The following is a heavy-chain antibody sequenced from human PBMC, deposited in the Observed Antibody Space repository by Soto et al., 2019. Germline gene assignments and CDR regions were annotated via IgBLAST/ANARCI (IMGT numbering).Heavy chain of an antibody. CDR1: GYTVTSYG. CDR3: ARKRTIFGVVIVRDYYYMDV. Sequence: GASVKVSCKASGYTVTSYGISWVRQAPGQGLEWMGWISAYNGNTNYAQKLQGRVTMTTDTSTSTAYMELRSLRSDDTAVYYCARKRTIFGVVIVRDYYYMDVWGKGTTVTVSS. J-gene: IGHJ6*03. D-gene: IGHD3-3*01. CDR2: ISAYNGNT. V-gene: IGHV1-18*01.